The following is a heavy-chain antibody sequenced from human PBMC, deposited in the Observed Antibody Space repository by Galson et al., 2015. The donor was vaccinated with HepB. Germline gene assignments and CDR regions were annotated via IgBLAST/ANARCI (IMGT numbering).Heavy chain of an antibody. Sequence: SLRLSCAASGFTFSSYAMHWVRQAPGKGLEWVAVISYDGSNKYYADSVKGRFTISRDNSKNTLYLQMNSLRAEDTAVYYCARVGDSSSWYGDAFDIWGQGTMVTVSS. CDR3: ARVGDSSSWYGDAFDI. J-gene: IGHJ3*02. V-gene: IGHV3-30-3*01. CDR2: ISYDGSNK. D-gene: IGHD6-13*01. CDR1: GFTFSSYA.